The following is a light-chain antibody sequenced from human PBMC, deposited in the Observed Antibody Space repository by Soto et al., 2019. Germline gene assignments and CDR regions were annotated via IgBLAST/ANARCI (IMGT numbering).Light chain of an antibody. CDR1: QSVSSN. Sequence: VMTQSPATLSVSPGERAALSCRASQSVSSNLAWYQQKPGQAPRLLIYAASTGATAVPARFSASGSGTEFTLTISSLQSEDFAVYYCQQYNNWPRTFGQGTKVEIK. V-gene: IGKV3-15*01. CDR3: QQYNNWPRT. CDR2: AAS. J-gene: IGKJ1*01.